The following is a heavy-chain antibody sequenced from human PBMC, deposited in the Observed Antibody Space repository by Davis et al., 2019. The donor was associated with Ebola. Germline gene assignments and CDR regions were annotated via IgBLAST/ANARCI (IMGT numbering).Heavy chain of an antibody. CDR2: IMPIFGTA. CDR3: ATLDILTAYIPYAMDV. D-gene: IGHD3-9*01. CDR1: GGSFSNHG. Sequence: AASVKVSCKASGGSFSNHGVTWVRQAPGQRLEWLGGIMPIFGTAYYSQKFQDRVTITADKSTDTVYMELRSLTYEDTGVYYCATLDILTAYIPYAMDVWGQGTTVTVS. V-gene: IGHV1-69*06. J-gene: IGHJ6*02.